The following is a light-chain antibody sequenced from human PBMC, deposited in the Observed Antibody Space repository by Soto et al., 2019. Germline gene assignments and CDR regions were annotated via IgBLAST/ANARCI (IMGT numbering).Light chain of an antibody. CDR3: SSYRSRSPCV. J-gene: IGLJ1*01. CDR2: EVS. V-gene: IGLV2-14*01. Sequence: QSVLTQPASVSGSPGQSITISCTGTSSDVGVYNYVSWYQQHPGKAPKLMIYEVSNRPSGVSNRFSGSKSGNTASLTISGLQAEEEADYYCSSYRSRSPCVFGTGTKVTVL. CDR1: SSDVGVYNY.